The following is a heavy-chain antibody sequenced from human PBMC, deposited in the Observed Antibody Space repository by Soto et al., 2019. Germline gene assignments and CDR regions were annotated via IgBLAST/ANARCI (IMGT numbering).Heavy chain of an antibody. Sequence: QMQLVQSGPEVKKPGTSVKVSCKASGFTFPSSAVQWVRQARGQRLEWIARIVVGSGTTNYAQKFQERLTISRDMSTNTAYMELSSLRSEDTAVYYCAAVPYYYDTSGTYFDYWGQGTLVTVSS. CDR2: IVVGSGTT. D-gene: IGHD3-22*01. V-gene: IGHV1-58*01. CDR1: GFTFPSSA. J-gene: IGHJ4*02. CDR3: AAVPYYYDTSGTYFDY.